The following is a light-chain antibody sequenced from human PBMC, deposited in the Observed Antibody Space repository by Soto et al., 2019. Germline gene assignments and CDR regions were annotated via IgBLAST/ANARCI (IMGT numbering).Light chain of an antibody. CDR3: QQSYSTPPRT. Sequence: DIQMTQSPSSLSASVGDRVTITCRASQSISSYLNWYQQKPGKAPKLLIYAASILQSAVPSRFSGSGSGTDFTLTISSLQPEDFATYYCQQSYSTPPRTFGQGTKVEIK. CDR2: AAS. J-gene: IGKJ1*01. V-gene: IGKV1-39*01. CDR1: QSISSY.